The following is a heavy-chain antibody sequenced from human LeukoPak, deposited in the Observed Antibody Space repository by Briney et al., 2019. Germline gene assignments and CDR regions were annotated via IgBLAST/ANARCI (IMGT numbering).Heavy chain of an antibody. CDR2: IYYSGST. CDR1: GGSISSYY. V-gene: IGHV4-59*01. Sequence: SETLSLTCTVSGGSISSYYWSWIRQPPGKGLEWIGYIYYSGSTNYNPSLKSQVTISVDTSKNQFSLKLSSVTAADTAVYYCAREGSWYGGGLFDYWGQGTLVTVSS. CDR3: AREGSWYGGGLFDY. D-gene: IGHD6-13*01. J-gene: IGHJ4*02.